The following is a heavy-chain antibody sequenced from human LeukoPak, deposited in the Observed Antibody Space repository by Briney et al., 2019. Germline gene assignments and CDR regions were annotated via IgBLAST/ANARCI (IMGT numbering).Heavy chain of an antibody. Sequence: HPGGSLRLSCAASGFTFNNYAMTWVRQAPGKGLEWVSAITGSGDYTNYADSVKGRFTISRDNSKYTIYLQMNSLRAEDTAIYYCAKRSSTSSGYFDLWDRGTLVTVSS. J-gene: IGHJ4*02. D-gene: IGHD3-22*01. CDR2: ITGSGDYT. V-gene: IGHV3-23*01. CDR1: GFTFNNYA. CDR3: AKRSSTSSGYFDL.